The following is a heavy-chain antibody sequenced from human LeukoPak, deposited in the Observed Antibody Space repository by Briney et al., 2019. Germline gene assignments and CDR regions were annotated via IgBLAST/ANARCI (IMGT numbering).Heavy chain of an antibody. Sequence: HPGGSLRLSCAASGSTFSSYGMHWVRQAPGKGLEWVAVIWYDGSNKYYADSVKGRFTISRDNSKNTLYLQMNSLRAEDTAVYYCARDESSLAYDSSGYGDYWGQGTLVTVSS. CDR2: IWYDGSNK. D-gene: IGHD3-22*01. CDR3: ARDESSLAYDSSGYGDY. CDR1: GSTFSSYG. J-gene: IGHJ4*02. V-gene: IGHV3-33*01.